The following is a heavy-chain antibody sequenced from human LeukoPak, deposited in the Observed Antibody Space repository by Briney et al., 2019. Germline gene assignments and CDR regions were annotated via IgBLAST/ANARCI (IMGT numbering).Heavy chain of an antibody. V-gene: IGHV4-59*12. Sequence: PSETLSLTCTVSGGSISSYYWSWIRQPPGKGLEWIGYIYYSGSTNYNPSLKSRVTISVDTSKNQFSLRLSSVTAADTAVYYCARECSGGSCYHLDYWGQGTLVIVSS. D-gene: IGHD2-15*01. CDR3: ARECSGGSCYHLDY. J-gene: IGHJ4*02. CDR1: GGSISSYY. CDR2: IYYSGST.